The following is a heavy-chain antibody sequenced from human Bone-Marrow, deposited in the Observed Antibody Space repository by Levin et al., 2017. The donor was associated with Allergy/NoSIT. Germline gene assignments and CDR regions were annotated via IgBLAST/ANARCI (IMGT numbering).Heavy chain of an antibody. CDR1: GGSISTSRYY. J-gene: IGHJ4*02. Sequence: PSETLSLTCTVSGGSISTSRYYWAWIRQPPGKGLEWVGSIYYSGITYYRSSLKSRVTISIDTSTNQFSLKLSFVTAAGTAVYYCATLRRDHDMLRPHQLDDQWGQGTLVTVSS. CDR3: ATLRRDHDMLRPHQLDDQ. CDR2: IYYSGIT. V-gene: IGHV4-39*01. D-gene: IGHD3-16*01.